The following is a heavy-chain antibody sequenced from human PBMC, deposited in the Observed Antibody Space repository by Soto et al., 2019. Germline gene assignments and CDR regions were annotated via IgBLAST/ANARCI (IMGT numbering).Heavy chain of an antibody. CDR3: ARTLVGATNISHYYFAC. J-gene: IGHJ4*02. V-gene: IGHV2-70*01. Sequence: SGPMLVNPTQTLTLTCAFSRFSLSTGGMCVSWIRQPPGKALEWLALIDWDDTKYYSTSLKSRLTISKDTSKNQLALTMTNMGPVDTATYYCARTLVGATNISHYYFACWGQGTLVTVSS. CDR1: RFSLSTGGMC. CDR2: IDWDDTK. D-gene: IGHD1-26*01.